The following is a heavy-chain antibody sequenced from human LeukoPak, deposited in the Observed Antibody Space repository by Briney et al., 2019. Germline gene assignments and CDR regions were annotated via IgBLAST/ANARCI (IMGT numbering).Heavy chain of an antibody. Sequence: PSETLSLTCTVSGGSISSYYWSWIRQPPGKGLEWIGYIYYSGSTNYNPSLKSRVTISVDTSKNQFSLKLSSVTAADTAVYYCARGVYYGSGSYSTDFDYWGQGTLVTVSS. J-gene: IGHJ4*02. CDR3: ARGVYYGSGSYSTDFDY. CDR1: GGSISSYY. CDR2: IYYSGST. D-gene: IGHD3-10*01. V-gene: IGHV4-59*08.